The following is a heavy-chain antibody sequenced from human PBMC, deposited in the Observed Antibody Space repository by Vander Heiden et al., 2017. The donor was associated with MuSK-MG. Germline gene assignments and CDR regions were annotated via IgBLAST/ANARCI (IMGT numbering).Heavy chain of an antibody. Sequence: EVQLVESGGGLVQPGGSLRLSCAASGFTFSRYSMNWLRQAPGKGLEWVSYISSSSSTIYYADSVKGRFTISRDNAKNSRSLQMNSLRAEETAVYYCARDRGDYEVGYHWFDPWGQGTLVTVSS. V-gene: IGHV3-48*01. J-gene: IGHJ5*02. CDR1: GFTFSRYS. D-gene: IGHD4-17*01. CDR3: ARDRGDYEVGYHWFDP. CDR2: ISSSSSTI.